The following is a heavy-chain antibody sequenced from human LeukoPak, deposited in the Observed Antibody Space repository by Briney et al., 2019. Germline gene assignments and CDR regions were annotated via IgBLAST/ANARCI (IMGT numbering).Heavy chain of an antibody. CDR2: IYSGGNT. Sequence: GGSLRLSCAASGFTFSNAWMSWVRQAPGKGLEWVSFIYSGGNTHYSDSVKGRFTISRDNSKNTLYLQMNSLRAEDTAVYYCARRAGEYSHPYDYWGQGTLVTVSS. CDR3: ARRAGEYSHPYDY. V-gene: IGHV3-53*01. CDR1: GFTFSNAW. J-gene: IGHJ4*02. D-gene: IGHD4-17*01.